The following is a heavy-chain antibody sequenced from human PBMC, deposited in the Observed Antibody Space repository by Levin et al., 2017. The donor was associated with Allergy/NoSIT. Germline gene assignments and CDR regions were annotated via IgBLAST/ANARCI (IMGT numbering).Heavy chain of an antibody. CDR2: IGLSGNTI. CDR3: ARDNGNTGYQLKN. D-gene: IGHD5-12*01. CDR1: GFTFSDYY. V-gene: IGHV3-11*01. J-gene: IGHJ4*02. Sequence: GESLKISCAASGFTFSDYYMSWIRQAPGQGLEWVSYIGLSGNTIYYADSVKGRFTVSRDNAKNSLYLQMNSLRAEDTAVYYCARDNGNTGYQLKNWGQGTLVTVSS.